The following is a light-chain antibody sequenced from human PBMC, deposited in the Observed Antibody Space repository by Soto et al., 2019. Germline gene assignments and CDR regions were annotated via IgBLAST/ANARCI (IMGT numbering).Light chain of an antibody. Sequence: DIHMTQSPATLSASVGDRVTMTCRASQSISSWLVWYQQKPGKAPKLLIYKASTLESGVPSRFSGSGSGTEFTLTISSLQPDDFATYYCQQYDSYSRTFGQGTRLEIK. CDR2: KAS. J-gene: IGKJ5*01. CDR1: QSISSW. CDR3: QQYDSYSRT. V-gene: IGKV1-5*03.